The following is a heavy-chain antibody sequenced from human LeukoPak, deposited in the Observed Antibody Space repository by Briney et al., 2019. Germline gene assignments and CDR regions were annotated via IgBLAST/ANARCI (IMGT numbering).Heavy chain of an antibody. CDR3: AKEVGRDGYNPWYFDL. V-gene: IGHV3-23*01. J-gene: IGHJ2*01. CDR1: GFTFSSYA. D-gene: IGHD5-24*01. CDR2: ISGSGGST. Sequence: PGGSLRLSCAASGFTFSSYAMSWVRQAPGKGLEWVSAISGSGGSTYYADSVKGRFTISRDNSKNTLYLQMNSLRAEDTAVYYCAKEVGRDGYNPWYFDLWGRGTLVTVSS.